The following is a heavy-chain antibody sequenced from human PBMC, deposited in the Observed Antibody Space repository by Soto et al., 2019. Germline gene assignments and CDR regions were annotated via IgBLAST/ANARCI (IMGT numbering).Heavy chain of an antibody. V-gene: IGHV1-69*01. D-gene: IGHD2-21*02. CDR3: ASTECGGDCYFVNNYGMDV. CDR1: GGTFSSYA. CDR2: VIPIFGTA. Sequence: QVQLVQSGAEVKKPGSSVKVSCKASGGTFSSYAISWVRQAPGQGLEWMGGVIPIFGTATYAQKIQVRVTITAEESTSTAYMGVSSLGSEYTVVYYCASTECGGDCYFVNNYGMDVWGQGTTVTVSS. J-gene: IGHJ6*02.